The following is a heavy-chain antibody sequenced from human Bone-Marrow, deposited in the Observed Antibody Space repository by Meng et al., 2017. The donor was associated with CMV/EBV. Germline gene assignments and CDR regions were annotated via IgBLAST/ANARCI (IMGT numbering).Heavy chain of an antibody. CDR2: IYYSGST. CDR3: ASLTYCSSTSCYNADY. Sequence: SETLSLTCTVSGGSISSYYWSWIRQPPGKGLEWIGYIYYSGSTNYNPSLKSRVTISVDTSKNQFSLKLSSVTAADTAVYYGASLTYCSSTSCYNADYWGQGTLVTVSS. D-gene: IGHD2-2*02. V-gene: IGHV4-59*01. J-gene: IGHJ4*02. CDR1: GGSISSYY.